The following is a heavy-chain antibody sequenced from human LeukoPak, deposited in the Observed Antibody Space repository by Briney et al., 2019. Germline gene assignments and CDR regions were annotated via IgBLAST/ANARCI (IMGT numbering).Heavy chain of an antibody. V-gene: IGHV3-30-3*01. CDR2: ISYDGSNQ. Sequence: PGRSLRLSCVASGFTFSGYAMVWVRQAPGKGLECVAIISYDGSNQYYADSVKGRFTISRDDSKNTLYLQMNSLRAEDTAVYYCARETYYYDSSGYYAYYFDYWGQGTLVTVSS. CDR3: ARETYYYDSSGYYAYYFDY. CDR1: GFTFSGYA. J-gene: IGHJ4*02. D-gene: IGHD3-22*01.